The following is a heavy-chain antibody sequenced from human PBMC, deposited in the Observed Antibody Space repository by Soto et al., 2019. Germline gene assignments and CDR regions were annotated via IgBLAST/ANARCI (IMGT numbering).Heavy chain of an antibody. CDR2: IYHSGSS. J-gene: IGHJ4*02. CDR1: GGSISSSHDY. Sequence: PSETLSLTCTVSGGSISSSHDYWGWIRQSPGRGLEWIASIYHSGSSYYNPSLKSRITISVDTFKNQFSLNLTSVTAADTAVYYCAKHGLTAYMAYYFDLWGRGTLVTVSS. V-gene: IGHV4-39*01. D-gene: IGHD3-16*01. CDR3: AKHGLTAYMAYYFDL.